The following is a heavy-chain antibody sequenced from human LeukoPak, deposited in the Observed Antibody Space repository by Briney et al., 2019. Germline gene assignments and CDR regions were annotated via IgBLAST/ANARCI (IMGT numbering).Heavy chain of an antibody. V-gene: IGHV4-34*01. CDR1: GGSFSGYY. CDR2: INHSGST. Sequence: SETLSLTCAVYGGSFSGYYWSWIRQPPGKGLEWIGEINHSGSTNYNPSLKSRVTISVDTSKNQFSLKLSSVTAADTAVYYCARGRDYCSSTSCYDSYYGMDVWGQGTTVTVSS. D-gene: IGHD2-2*01. CDR3: ARGRDYCSSTSCYDSYYGMDV. J-gene: IGHJ6*02.